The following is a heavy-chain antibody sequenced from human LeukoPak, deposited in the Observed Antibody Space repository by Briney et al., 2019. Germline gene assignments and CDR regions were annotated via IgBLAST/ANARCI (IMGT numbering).Heavy chain of an antibody. CDR2: IYYSGST. Sequence: PSETLSLTCTVSGGSISSYYWGWIRQPPGKGLEWIGYIYYSGSTNYNPSLKSRVTISVDTSKNQFSLKLSSVTAADTAVYYCARGPGNYYDSSGYYWNWGQGTLVTVSS. CDR1: GGSISSYY. CDR3: ARGPGNYYDSSGYYWN. V-gene: IGHV4-59*01. J-gene: IGHJ4*02. D-gene: IGHD3-22*01.